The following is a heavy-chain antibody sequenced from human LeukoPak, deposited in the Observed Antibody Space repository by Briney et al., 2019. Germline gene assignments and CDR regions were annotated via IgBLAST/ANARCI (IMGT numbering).Heavy chain of an antibody. D-gene: IGHD5-12*01. J-gene: IGHJ4*02. CDR3: ARGFELNKLGVATNFDY. CDR1: GYTFTSYD. V-gene: IGHV1-8*01. Sequence: ASVKVSCKDSGYTFTSYDINWVRQATGQGLEWMGWMNPNSGNTGYAQKFQGRVTMTRNTSISTAYMELSSLRSEDTAVYYCARGFELNKLGVATNFDYWGQGTLVTVSS. CDR2: MNPNSGNT.